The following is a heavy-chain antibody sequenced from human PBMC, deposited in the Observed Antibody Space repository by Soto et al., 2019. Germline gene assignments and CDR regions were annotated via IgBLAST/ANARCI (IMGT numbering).Heavy chain of an antibody. D-gene: IGHD5-12*01. CDR1: GYTFTSYS. V-gene: IGHV1-3*01. J-gene: IGHJ3*02. CDR2: INAGNGHT. Sequence: QVQVVQPGAEVKKPGASVKVSCKASGYTFTSYSIHWVRQAPGQRLEWMGWINAGNGHTQYSQRLQGRVTITRDTSANIAYMELSRLRSEETALYYCAREPSGEIVTMTESFDIWGQGTMVTVSS. CDR3: AREPSGEIVTMTESFDI.